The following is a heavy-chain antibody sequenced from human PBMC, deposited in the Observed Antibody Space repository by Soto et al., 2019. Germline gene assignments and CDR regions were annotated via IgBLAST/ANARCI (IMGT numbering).Heavy chain of an antibody. Sequence: PSETLSLTCTVSGGSISRSTYYWGWIRQPPGKGLEWVGRLNIAGTINYNPSLKSRITMSMATSKNQISLHLRSVTAADTAIYYCARDRGEYTSSWFWYFSHWGQGTLVTVSS. J-gene: IGHJ1*01. CDR1: GGSISRSTYY. V-gene: IGHV4-39*07. CDR2: LNIAGTI. D-gene: IGHD6-13*01. CDR3: ARDRGEYTSSWFWYFSH.